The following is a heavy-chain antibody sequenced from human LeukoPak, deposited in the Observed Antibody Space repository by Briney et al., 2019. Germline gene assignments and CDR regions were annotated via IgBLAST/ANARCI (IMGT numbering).Heavy chain of an antibody. CDR1: GFTFSSYS. CDR2: ISSGSSSI. Sequence: GGSLRLSCAASGFTFSSYSMQWVRQAPGKGLEWVSSISSGSSSIYYADSVKGRFTISRDNAKNSLYLQMNSLRAEDTAVYYCARETYCGGDCYVQYYFDYWGQGTLVTVSS. J-gene: IGHJ4*02. V-gene: IGHV3-21*01. D-gene: IGHD2-21*02. CDR3: ARETYCGGDCYVQYYFDY.